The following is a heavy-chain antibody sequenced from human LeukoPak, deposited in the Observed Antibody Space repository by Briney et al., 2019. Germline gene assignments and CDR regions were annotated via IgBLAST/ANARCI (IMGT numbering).Heavy chain of an antibody. V-gene: IGHV4-39*01. CDR1: GGSISSCHYY. CDR3: ARQVSDYYYYDIDG. D-gene: IGHD3-10*01. J-gene: IGHJ6*03. CDR2: ISYSGTP. Sequence: SETLSLTCTVSGGSISSCHYYWGWIRQPPGKGLEWIGTISYSGTPYSNPPLESRLTIFLNTYKSQFSLMLISVTAADTAVYYCARQVSDYYYYDIDGWGTGTAVTVSS.